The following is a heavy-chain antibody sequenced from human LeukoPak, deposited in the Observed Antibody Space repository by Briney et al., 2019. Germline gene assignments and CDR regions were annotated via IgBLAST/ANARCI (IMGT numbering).Heavy chain of an antibody. CDR2: IKQNNSDT. Sequence: GASVNVSCVASGYTFNDYYLSWVRQAPGQGLELMGKIKQNNSDTNFAQKFQGRVTMTGDTSINTAYMELSRLRSDDTAVYYCAREMGYDFWSGYSRGWFDPWGQGTLVTVSS. CDR3: AREMGYDFWSGYSRGWFDP. J-gene: IGHJ5*02. CDR1: GYTFNDYY. V-gene: IGHV1-2*02. D-gene: IGHD3-3*01.